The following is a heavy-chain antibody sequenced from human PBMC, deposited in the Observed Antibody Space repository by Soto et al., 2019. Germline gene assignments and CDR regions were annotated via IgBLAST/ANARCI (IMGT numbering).Heavy chain of an antibody. CDR3: ARDQMTTVVTPYYYYYYGMDV. Sequence: SGGSLRLSCAASGFTFSSYAMHWVRQAPGKGLEWVAVISYDGSNKYYADSVKGRFTISRDNSKNTLYLQMNSLRAEDTAVYYCARDQMTTVVTPYYYYYYGMDVWGQGTTVTVSS. CDR2: ISYDGSNK. CDR1: GFTFSSYA. J-gene: IGHJ6*02. V-gene: IGHV3-30-3*01. D-gene: IGHD4-17*01.